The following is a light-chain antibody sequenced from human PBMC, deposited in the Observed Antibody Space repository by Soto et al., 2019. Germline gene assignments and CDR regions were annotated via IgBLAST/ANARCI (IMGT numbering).Light chain of an antibody. CDR1: QSISNY. CDR2: AAS. J-gene: IGKJ1*01. V-gene: IGKV1-39*01. Sequence: DIQMTQSPSSLSASVGDRVTITCRASQSISNYLNWYQQKPGKAPKLLIYAASSMQSGVPSRFSGSGSETDCTLTISSLQPDDSATYYCQHSFSPLWTFGQGTKVEV. CDR3: QHSFSPLWT.